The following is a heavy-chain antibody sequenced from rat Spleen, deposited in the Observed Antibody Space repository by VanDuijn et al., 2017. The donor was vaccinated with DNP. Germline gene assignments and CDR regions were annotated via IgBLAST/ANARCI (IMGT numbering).Heavy chain of an antibody. Sequence: EVQLQESGPGLVKPSQSLPLTCSVTGYSITSNYWGWIRKFPGNKMEWIGHISYSGSTSYNPSLKSRISITRDTSKNQFFLQLNSVTTEDTATYYCARYAPLKLGSGVMDAWGQGASVTVSS. V-gene: IGHV3-1*01. J-gene: IGHJ4*01. CDR3: ARYAPLKLGSGVMDA. CDR1: GYSITSNY. D-gene: IGHD5-1*01. CDR2: ISYSGST.